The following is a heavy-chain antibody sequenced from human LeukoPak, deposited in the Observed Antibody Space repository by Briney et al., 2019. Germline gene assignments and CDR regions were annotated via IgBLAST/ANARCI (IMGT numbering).Heavy chain of an antibody. Sequence: ASVKVSCKASGYTFTSYYMHWVRQAPGQGLEWMGLINPSGGTTRYAQKFQGRVTMTRDLSTSTDYMELSSLRSDDTAVYYCARAGGYCGRISCPYYFDYWGQGSLVAVSS. V-gene: IGHV1-46*01. CDR2: INPSGGTT. D-gene: IGHD2-15*01. CDR1: GYTFTSYY. CDR3: ARAGGYCGRISCPYYFDY. J-gene: IGHJ4*02.